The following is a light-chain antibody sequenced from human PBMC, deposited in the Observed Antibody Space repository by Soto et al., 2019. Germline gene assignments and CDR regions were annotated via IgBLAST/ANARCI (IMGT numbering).Light chain of an antibody. Sequence: QSVLTQPASVSGSPGQSITISCTGTSSDVGSYNLVSWYQQHPGKAPKLMIYEVSKRPSGVSNRFSGSKSGNTASLTISGLQAEKEADYYGCSYAGSSTPYAFGTGTKVTV. J-gene: IGLJ1*01. CDR2: EVS. V-gene: IGLV2-23*02. CDR3: CSYAGSSTPYA. CDR1: SSDVGSYNL.